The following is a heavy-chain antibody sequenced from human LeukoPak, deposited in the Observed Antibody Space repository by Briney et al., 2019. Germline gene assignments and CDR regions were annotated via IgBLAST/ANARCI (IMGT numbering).Heavy chain of an antibody. CDR2: ISGSGGST. J-gene: IGHJ4*02. V-gene: IGHV3-23*01. D-gene: IGHD6-19*01. CDR1: GFTFSSYA. CDR3: AKDRRVAVAGEIDY. Sequence: PGGSLRLSCAASGFTFSSYAMSWVRQAPGKGLEWVSAISGSGGSTYYADSVKGRFTISRDNSKNTLYLQMSSLRAEDTAVYYCAKDRRVAVAGEIDYWGQGTLVTVSS.